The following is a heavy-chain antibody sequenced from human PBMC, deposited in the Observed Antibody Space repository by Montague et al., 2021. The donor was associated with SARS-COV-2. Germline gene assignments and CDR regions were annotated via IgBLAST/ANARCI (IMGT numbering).Heavy chain of an antibody. Sequence: SLRLSCAASGFTFSNSAMNWVRQAPGKGLEWVSGSSGSGDYTYYADSLKGRFTISRDNSRNTLYLQMNSLRAEDTAIYYCAKDREMDYSADYWGQGTLVTVSS. D-gene: IGHD5-24*01. J-gene: IGHJ4*02. CDR2: SSGSGDYT. V-gene: IGHV3-23*01. CDR1: GFTFSNSA. CDR3: AKDREMDYSADY.